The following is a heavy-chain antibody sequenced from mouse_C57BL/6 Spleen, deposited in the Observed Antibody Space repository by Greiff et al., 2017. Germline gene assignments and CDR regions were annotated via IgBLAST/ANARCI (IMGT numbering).Heavy chain of an antibody. D-gene: IGHD2-12*01. J-gene: IGHJ4*01. CDR2: IWSGGST. V-gene: IGHV2-2*01. CDR1: GFSLTSYG. CDR3: ARGGRYYYAMGD. Sequence: QVQLQQSGPGLVQPSQSLSITCTVSGFSLTSYGVHWVRQSPGKGLEWLGVIWSGGSTDYNAAFISSLGISKENSKSQVFFKMNRLPADDTAIYYCARGGRYYYAMGDWGQGTSVTVSS.